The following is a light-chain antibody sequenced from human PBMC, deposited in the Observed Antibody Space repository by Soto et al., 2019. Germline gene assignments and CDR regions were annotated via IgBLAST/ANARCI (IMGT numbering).Light chain of an antibody. CDR2: GAS. Sequence: EIVLTQSPGTLSLSPGERATLSCRASQIIISRYLTWYQQKPGQAPRLLIYGASSRATGIPDRFSGSGSGTDFTLTISRLEPEDFAVYYCQQFGSSPGFTFGPGTKVDIK. V-gene: IGKV3-20*01. CDR1: QIIISRY. CDR3: QQFGSSPGFT. J-gene: IGKJ3*01.